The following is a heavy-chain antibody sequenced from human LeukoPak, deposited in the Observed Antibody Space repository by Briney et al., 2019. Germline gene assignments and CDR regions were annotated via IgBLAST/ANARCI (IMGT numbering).Heavy chain of an antibody. CDR3: ARGRYCSADICTGGDSFDI. D-gene: IGHD2-15*01. CDR2: TYARGSS. J-gene: IGHJ3*02. Sequence: SETLSLTCSVSGGSISSYYWSWIRQPAGKGLEWIGRTYARGSSNYNPPLQSRVTMSVDTSKNQFSLKLSSVTAADTALYYCARGRYCSADICTGGDSFDIWGEGKMVSVSP. CDR1: GGSISSYY. V-gene: IGHV4-4*07.